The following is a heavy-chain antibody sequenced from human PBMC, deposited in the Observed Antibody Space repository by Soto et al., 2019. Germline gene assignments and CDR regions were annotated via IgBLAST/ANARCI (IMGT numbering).Heavy chain of an antibody. CDR2: IIPIFGTA. CDR1: GGTFSSYA. V-gene: IGHV1-69*13. D-gene: IGHD3-3*01. Sequence: ASVKVSCKASGGTFSSYAISWVRQAPGQGLEWMGGIIPIFGTANYAQKFQGRVTITADESTSTAYMELSSLRSEDTAVYYCARVPDYDFWSGYYYYFDYWSQGTLVTVSS. CDR3: ARVPDYDFWSGYYYYFDY. J-gene: IGHJ4*02.